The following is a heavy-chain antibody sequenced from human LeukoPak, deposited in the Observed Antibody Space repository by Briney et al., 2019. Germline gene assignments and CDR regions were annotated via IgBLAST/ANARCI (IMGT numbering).Heavy chain of an antibody. CDR2: IRYDGSNK. Sequence: GGSLRLSCAASGFTLSSYGMHWVRQAPGKGLEWVAFIRYDGSNKYYADSVKGRFTISRDNSKNTLYLQMNSLRAEDTAVYYCAEDSVTGDSEYFQHWGQGTLVTVSS. CDR3: AEDSVTGDSEYFQH. CDR1: GFTLSSYG. D-gene: IGHD2-21*02. J-gene: IGHJ1*01. V-gene: IGHV3-30*02.